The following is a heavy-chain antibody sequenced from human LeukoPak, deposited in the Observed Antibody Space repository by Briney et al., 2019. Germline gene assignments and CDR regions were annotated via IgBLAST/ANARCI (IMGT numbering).Heavy chain of an antibody. CDR2: ISGSGGST. CDR1: RFTFSSYA. Sequence: GGSLRLSCAASRFTFSSYAMSWVRQAPGGGLEWVSAISGSGGSTYYAHSVKGGSTISRDNSKNELYLQMNSLRADGTDVYYCAKDGGTYYYDSSGYYHDYWGQGTLVTVSS. CDR3: AKDGGTYYYDSSGYYHDY. V-gene: IGHV3-23*01. D-gene: IGHD3-22*01. J-gene: IGHJ4*02.